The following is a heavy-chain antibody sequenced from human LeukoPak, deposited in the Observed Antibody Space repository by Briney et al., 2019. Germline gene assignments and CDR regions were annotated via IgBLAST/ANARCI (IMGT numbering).Heavy chain of an antibody. CDR2: ISWNSGSI. V-gene: IGHV3-9*01. CDR3: AKEDGDYYYFDY. D-gene: IGHD4-17*01. J-gene: IGHJ4*02. CDR1: GFTFDDYA. Sequence: GGSLRLSCAASGFTFDDYAMHWVRQAPGKGLEWVTGISWNSGSIGYADSVKGRFTISRDNAKNSLYLQMNSLRAEDTALYYCAKEDGDYYYFDYWGQGTLVTVSS.